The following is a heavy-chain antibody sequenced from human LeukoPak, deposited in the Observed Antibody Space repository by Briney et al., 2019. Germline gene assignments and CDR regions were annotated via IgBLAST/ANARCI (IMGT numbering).Heavy chain of an antibody. CDR3: ARRSKSSAIWYYFDY. J-gene: IGHJ4*02. D-gene: IGHD6-25*01. V-gene: IGHV3-23*01. CDR1: GFAFNSFA. Sequence: GGSLRLSCAASGFAFNSFAMNWVRQAPGKGLEWVSSISNSDGSSHYADFVKGRFTISRDNSKNTLHLQMNSLRAEDTAVYYCARRSKSSAIWYYFDYWGQGTLVTVSS. CDR2: ISNSDGSS.